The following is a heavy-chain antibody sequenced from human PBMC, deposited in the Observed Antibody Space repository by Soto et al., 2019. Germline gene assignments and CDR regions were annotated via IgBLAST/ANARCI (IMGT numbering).Heavy chain of an antibody. CDR1: GFTFSSYG. J-gene: IGHJ6*03. V-gene: IGHV3-33*01. CDR2: IWYDGSNK. Sequence: GGSLRLSCAASGFTFSSYGMHWVRQAPGKGLEWVAVIWYDGSNKYYADSVKGRFTISRDNSKNTLYLQMNSLRAEDTAVYYCARATGVVAATDYMDVWGKGTTVTVSS. CDR3: ARATGVVAATDYMDV. D-gene: IGHD2-15*01.